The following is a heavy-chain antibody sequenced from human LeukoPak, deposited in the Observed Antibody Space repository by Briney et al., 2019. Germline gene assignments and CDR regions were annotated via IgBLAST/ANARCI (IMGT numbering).Heavy chain of an antibody. D-gene: IGHD3-22*01. CDR1: GDSISSFY. CDR3: ARSTQHYYDSSGYYYYYYYYMDV. V-gene: IGHV4-4*07. J-gene: IGHJ6*03. CDR2: IYTSGST. Sequence: SETLSLTCTVSGDSISSFYWNWIRQPPGKGLEWIGRIYTSGSTNYNPSLKSRVTMSVDTSKNQFSLKLSSVTAADTAVYYCARSTQHYYDSSGYYYYYYYYMDVWGKGTTVTISS.